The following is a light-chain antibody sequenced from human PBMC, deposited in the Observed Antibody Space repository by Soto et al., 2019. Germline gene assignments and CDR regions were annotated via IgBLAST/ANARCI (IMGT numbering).Light chain of an antibody. CDR3: QQYYSTPLT. CDR1: QSISSY. J-gene: IGKJ5*01. CDR2: DAS. V-gene: IGKV1-39*01. Sequence: DVHMTQSPSTLSASVGDRVTITCRASQSISSYLNWYQQKPGTAPQLLIYDASNLERGVPSSFSGSGSGTEFTLTISGLQAEDVAVYYCQQYYSTPLTFGGGTRLEIK.